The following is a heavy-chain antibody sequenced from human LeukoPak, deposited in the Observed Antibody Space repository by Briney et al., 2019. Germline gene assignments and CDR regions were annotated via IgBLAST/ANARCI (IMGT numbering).Heavy chain of an antibody. CDR1: GYTFINYG. V-gene: IGHV1-18*04. J-gene: IGHJ2*01. CDR3: ARVSTNSRVGGYDPQWYFDL. Sequence: GASVKVSCKASGYTFINYGFTWVRQAPGQGLEWMGWIRGCNGNTNYLQKFQGRVTMTTDTSTNTVYMELRSLSSDDTAVYYCARVSTNSRVGGYDPQWYFDLWGRGTLVTVSS. CDR2: IRGCNGNT. D-gene: IGHD5-12*01.